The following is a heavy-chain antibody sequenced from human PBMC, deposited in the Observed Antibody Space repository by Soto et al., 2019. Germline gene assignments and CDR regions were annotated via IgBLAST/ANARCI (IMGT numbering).Heavy chain of an antibody. CDR2: IYYSGST. J-gene: IGHJ4*02. Sequence: SETLSLTCTVSGGSISSYYWSWIRQPPGKGLEWIGSIYYSGSTYNNPSLRSRVSMSIDTSKDQFSLKLKSVTAADTALYFCARQRTSVVTQAYFDVWGPGSLVTVSS. CDR3: ARQRTSVVTQAYFDV. V-gene: IGHV4-59*04. CDR1: GGSISSYY. D-gene: IGHD2-21*02.